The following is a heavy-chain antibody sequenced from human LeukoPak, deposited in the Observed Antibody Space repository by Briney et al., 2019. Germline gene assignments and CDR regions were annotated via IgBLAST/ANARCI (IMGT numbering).Heavy chain of an antibody. CDR2: IYYSGST. D-gene: IGHD6-6*01. J-gene: IGHJ4*02. V-gene: IGHV4-59*01. CDR1: GGSISSSY. Sequence: SETLSLTCTVSGGSISSSYWSWIRQPPGKGLDWIGYIYYSGSTHYNPSLKSRVTISVDTSKNQFSLKLSSVTTADTAVYYCARARYGSSPFDYWGQGTLVTVSS. CDR3: ARARYGSSPFDY.